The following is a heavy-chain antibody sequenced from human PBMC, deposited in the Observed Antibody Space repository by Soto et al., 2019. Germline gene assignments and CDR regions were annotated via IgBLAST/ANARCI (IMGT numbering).Heavy chain of an antibody. CDR3: AKDGGKDGYFGNWFDP. CDR1: GYTFTSYA. CDR2: INAGNGNT. Sequence: ASVKVSCKASGYTFTSYAMHWVRQAPGQRLEWMGWINAGNGNTKYSQQFQGRVTITRDTSASTAYMELSSLRSDDTAVYYCAKDGGKDGYFGNWFDPWGQGTLVTVSS. V-gene: IGHV1-3*01. J-gene: IGHJ5*02. D-gene: IGHD5-12*01.